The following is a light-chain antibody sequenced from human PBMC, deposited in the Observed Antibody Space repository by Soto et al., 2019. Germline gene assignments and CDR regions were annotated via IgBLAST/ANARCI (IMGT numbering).Light chain of an antibody. CDR3: AAWDGRLTGPK. Sequence: QSVLTQPPSASGTPGQRVTLSCSGSSSNIGSNTVNWYQQRPGTAPKLLIYSNNQRPSGAPDRFSGSKSGTSASRAISGFQSEDEADDYCAAWDGRLTGPKVGGGTKVTVL. J-gene: IGLJ2*01. CDR2: SNN. CDR1: SSNIGSNT. V-gene: IGLV1-44*01.